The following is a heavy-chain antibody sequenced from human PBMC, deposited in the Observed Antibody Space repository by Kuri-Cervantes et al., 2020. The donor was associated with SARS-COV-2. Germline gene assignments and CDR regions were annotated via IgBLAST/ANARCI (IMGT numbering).Heavy chain of an antibody. D-gene: IGHD3-3*01. Sequence: ASVKVSCKASGYTFTGYYMHWVRQAPGQGLEWMGWINPNSGGRNYAQKFQGRVTMTRDTSISTAYMELSRLRSDDTAVYYCASLHPWYDFWSGSYYFDYWGQGTLVTVSS. CDR3: ASLHPWYDFWSGSYYFDY. CDR1: GYTFTGYY. V-gene: IGHV1-2*02. CDR2: INPNSGGR. J-gene: IGHJ4*02.